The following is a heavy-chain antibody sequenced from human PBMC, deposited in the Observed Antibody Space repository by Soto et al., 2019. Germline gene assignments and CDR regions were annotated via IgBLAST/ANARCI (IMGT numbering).Heavy chain of an antibody. V-gene: IGHV2-70*12. D-gene: IGHD3-22*01. J-gene: IGHJ4*02. CDR2: IDWDDNK. CDR3: ARTQYDSSDYSHDW. Sequence: SGPTLVNPTQTLTLTCTFSGFSLSVDGVCVSWIRQPPGKALEWLAQIDWDDNKHYRASLKTRLTISKDTSKNQVVLTMASMDPGDTATYFCARTQYDSSDYSHDWWGQGILVTVSS. CDR1: GFSLSVDGVC.